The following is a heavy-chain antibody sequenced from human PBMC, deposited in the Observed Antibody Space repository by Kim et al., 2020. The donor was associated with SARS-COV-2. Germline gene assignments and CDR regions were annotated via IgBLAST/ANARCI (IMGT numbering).Heavy chain of an antibody. J-gene: IGHJ6*02. CDR1: GFTFSSYA. V-gene: IGHV3-23*01. Sequence: GGSLRLSCAASGFTFSSYAVNWVRQAPGKGLEWVSAISSSGGNTYYADSVKCRFTISRDNSKNTLYLQMNSLRAEDTAVYYCAKDRRLYYDFWSGYDRPRDGMDVWGQGTMVTVSS. D-gene: IGHD3-3*01. CDR3: AKDRRLYYDFWSGYDRPRDGMDV. CDR2: ISSSGGNT.